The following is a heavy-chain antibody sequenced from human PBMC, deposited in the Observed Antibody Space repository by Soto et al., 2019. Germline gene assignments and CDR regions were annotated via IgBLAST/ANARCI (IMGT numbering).Heavy chain of an antibody. CDR2: IYYSGST. J-gene: IGHJ4*02. Sequence: QVQLQESGPGLVKPSQTLSLTCTVSGGSISTGDHYWSWIRQPPGKGLEWIGYIYYSGSTYYNPSLKSRVTISVDTSKNQFSLKLNSVTAADTAVYYCVTESYLDRGTYTRGFDNWGQGTLVTVSS. V-gene: IGHV4-30-4*01. CDR3: VTESYLDRGTYTRGFDN. CDR1: GGSISTGDHY. D-gene: IGHD3-16*02.